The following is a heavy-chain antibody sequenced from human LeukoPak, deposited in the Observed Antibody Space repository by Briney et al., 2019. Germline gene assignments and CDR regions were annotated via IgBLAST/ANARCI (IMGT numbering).Heavy chain of an antibody. Sequence: GGSLRLSCAASGFTFSSYAMSWVRQAPGKGLEWVSAISGSGGSTYYADSVKGRFTISRDNSKNTLYLQMNSLRAEDTAVYYCAKDPPRITIFGVGVGGIWGQGTMVTVSS. J-gene: IGHJ3*02. CDR1: GFTFSSYA. CDR3: AKDPPRITIFGVGVGGI. V-gene: IGHV3-23*01. CDR2: ISGSGGST. D-gene: IGHD3-3*01.